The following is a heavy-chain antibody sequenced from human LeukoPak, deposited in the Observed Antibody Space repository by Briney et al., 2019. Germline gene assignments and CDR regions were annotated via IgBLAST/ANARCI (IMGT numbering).Heavy chain of an antibody. Sequence: SETLSLTCTVSGGSISSSSYYWGWIRQPPGKGLEWIGSIYYSGSTYYNPSLKSRVTISVDTSKNQFSLKLSSVTAAATAVYYWASRVTTTSGHAFDIWGQGTMVTVSS. CDR1: GGSISSSSYY. J-gene: IGHJ3*02. V-gene: IGHV4-39*07. CDR3: ASRVTTTSGHAFDI. D-gene: IGHD4-11*01. CDR2: IYYSGST.